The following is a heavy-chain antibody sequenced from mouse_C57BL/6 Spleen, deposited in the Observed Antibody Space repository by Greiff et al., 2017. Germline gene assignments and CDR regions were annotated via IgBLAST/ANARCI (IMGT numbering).Heavy chain of an antibody. Sequence: VQLQQPGAELVKPGASVKLSCKASGYTFTSYWMHWVKQRPGQGLEWIGMIHPNSGSTNYNEKFKSKATLTVDKSSSTAYMQLSSLTSEDSGVYYCARKGYDYDAEYYFDYWGQGTTLTVSS. CDR2: IHPNSGST. D-gene: IGHD2-4*01. J-gene: IGHJ2*01. V-gene: IGHV1-64*01. CDR1: GYTFTSYW. CDR3: ARKGYDYDAEYYFDY.